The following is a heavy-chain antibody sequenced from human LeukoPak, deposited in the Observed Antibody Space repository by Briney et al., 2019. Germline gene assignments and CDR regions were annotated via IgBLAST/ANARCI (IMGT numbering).Heavy chain of an antibody. V-gene: IGHV1-18*01. J-gene: IGHJ4*02. Sequence: GASVKVSCKASGGTFSSYAISWVRQAPGQGLEWMGWISAYNGNTNYAQKLQGRVTMTTDTSTSTAYMELRSLRSDDTAVYYCSRVSGSYYSDYWGQGTLVTVSS. CDR1: GGTFSSYA. D-gene: IGHD1-26*01. CDR2: ISAYNGNT. CDR3: SRVSGSYYSDY.